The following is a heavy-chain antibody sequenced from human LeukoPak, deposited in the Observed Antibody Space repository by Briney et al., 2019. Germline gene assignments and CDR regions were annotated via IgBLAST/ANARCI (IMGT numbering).Heavy chain of an antibody. V-gene: IGHV3-33*01. J-gene: IGHJ4*02. Sequence: GRSLRLSCTASGFIFSSYGMHWVRQAPGKGLEWVALMRYDGTNEYYTDSVKGRFTISRANSKNTLYLRMNSLRAEDTAVYYCARVPYCSGGRCTSRIDHWGQGTLVTVSS. CDR1: GFIFSSYG. CDR2: MRYDGTNE. D-gene: IGHD2-15*01. CDR3: ARVPYCSGGRCTSRIDH.